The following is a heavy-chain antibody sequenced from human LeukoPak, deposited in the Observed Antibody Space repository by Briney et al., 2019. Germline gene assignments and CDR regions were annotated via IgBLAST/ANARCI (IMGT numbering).Heavy chain of an antibody. D-gene: IGHD2-15*01. CDR3: AKVGLYCSGGSCSDY. CDR2: ISYDGNNK. V-gene: IGHV3-30*18. CDR1: GFTFSSYG. J-gene: IGHJ4*02. Sequence: PGRSLRLSCAASGFTFSSYGMHWVRQAPGKGLEWVAVISYDGNNKYYADSVKGRFTISRDNSKNTLYLQMNSLRAEDTAVYYCAKVGLYCSGGSCSDYWGQGTLVTVSS.